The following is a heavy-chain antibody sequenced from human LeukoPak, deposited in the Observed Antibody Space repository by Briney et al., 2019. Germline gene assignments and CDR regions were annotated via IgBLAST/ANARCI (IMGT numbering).Heavy chain of an antibody. CDR3: ARDSGYYDILTGYWEKDAFDI. D-gene: IGHD3-9*01. Sequence: ASVKVSCKASGYTFTGYYMHWVRQAPGQGLEWMGWINPNSGGTNYAQKFQGWVTMTRDTSISTAYMELSRLRSDDTAVYYCARDSGYYDILTGYWEKDAFDIWGQGTMVTVSS. J-gene: IGHJ3*02. CDR1: GYTFTGYY. CDR2: INPNSGGT. V-gene: IGHV1-2*04.